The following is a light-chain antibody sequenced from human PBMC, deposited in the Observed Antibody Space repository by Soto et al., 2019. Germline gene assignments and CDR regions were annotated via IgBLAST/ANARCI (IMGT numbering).Light chain of an antibody. Sequence: QSALTQPASVSGSPGQSITISCTGTSSDVGGYNYVSWYQSNPGEAPKLIIYDVSNRPSGVSDRFSGSKSGNTASLTISVLQAEEEADYYSSSYTSSISYCFGTGTKLTVL. CDR3: SSYTSSISYC. CDR2: DVS. J-gene: IGLJ1*01. V-gene: IGLV2-14*03. CDR1: SSDVGGYNY.